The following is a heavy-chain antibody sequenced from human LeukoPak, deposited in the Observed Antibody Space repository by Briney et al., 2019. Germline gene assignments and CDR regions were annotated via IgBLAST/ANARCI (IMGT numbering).Heavy chain of an antibody. CDR3: ARDGTYYDFWSGSNKEDNWFNP. D-gene: IGHD3-3*01. V-gene: IGHV4-38-2*02. CDR2: IYRSGST. Sequence: SETLSLTCTVSTYSISSGYYWGWIRQPPGKGLEWIGSIYRSGSTSYNPSLKSRVTISVDTSKNLFAFKLSSVTAADTAVYYCARDGTYYDFWSGSNKEDNWFNPWGQGTLVTVSS. J-gene: IGHJ5*02. CDR1: TYSISSGYY.